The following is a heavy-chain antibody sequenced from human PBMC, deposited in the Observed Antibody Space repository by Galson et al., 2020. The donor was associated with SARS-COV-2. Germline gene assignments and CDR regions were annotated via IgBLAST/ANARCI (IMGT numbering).Heavy chain of an antibody. J-gene: IGHJ4*02. D-gene: IGHD2-21*01. CDR2: IRPENSDT. CDR1: GYSFATHW. V-gene: IGHV5-51*01. Sequence: GESLKISCKGFGYSFATHWIGWVRQMPGKGLEWMGIIRPENSDTRYTLSFQGQVIILADKSISTAYLQWTNLKASDTAIYYCASRPFSCDGGNCLNSDSWGQGTLVTVAS. CDR3: ASRPFSCDGGNCLNSDS.